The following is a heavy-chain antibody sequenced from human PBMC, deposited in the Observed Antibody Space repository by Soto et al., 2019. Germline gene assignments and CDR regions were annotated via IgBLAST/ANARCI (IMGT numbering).Heavy chain of an antibody. J-gene: IGHJ6*01. V-gene: IGHV4-39*01. Sequence: QLQLHESGPGLVKPSETLSLTCTVSGASISSSSYYWGWIRQPPGKGLEWIGSIYYSGSTYYNPSLNSRVTISVDTSKNQFSLKLSSVTAADTALYYCARLNAGTTYYYYGMDVWGPRDHGHRLL. CDR3: ARLNAGTTYYYYGMDV. D-gene: IGHD1-7*01. CDR1: GASISSSSYY. CDR2: IYYSGST.